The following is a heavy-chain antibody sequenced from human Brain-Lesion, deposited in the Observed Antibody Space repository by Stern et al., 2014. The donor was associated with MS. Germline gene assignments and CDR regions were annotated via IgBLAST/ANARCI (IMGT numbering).Heavy chain of an antibody. CDR1: GGSVSSTSYA. V-gene: IGHV4-39*01. D-gene: IGHD2-15*01. Sequence: QVQLVQSGPGLVKPSETLSLTCTVAGGSVSSTSYAWAWIRQPPGKGLEWIGAIYYSGNTSNSPSPKSRLTISLDPSKNQFPRQLRSVTAADTAVYYCAGEEDIRYCSGGSCTGNWFDPWGQGTLVTVSS. J-gene: IGHJ5*02. CDR2: IYYSGNT. CDR3: AGEEDIRYCSGGSCTGNWFDP.